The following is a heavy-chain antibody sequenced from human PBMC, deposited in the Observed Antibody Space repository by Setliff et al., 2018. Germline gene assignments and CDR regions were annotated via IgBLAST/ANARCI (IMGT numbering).Heavy chain of an antibody. D-gene: IGHD2-15*01. CDR1: GGSIGSYY. J-gene: IGHJ6*03. V-gene: IGHV4-4*07. CDR3: ERVRIVPYCMDV. Sequence: SETLSLTCTVSGGSIGSYYWTWIRQPAGRGLEWIGRIYTTGSTNFNPSLNSRVTMSLDKSKNQFSLKLSSVTAADSAVYFCERVRIVPYCMDVWGKGTTVTVSS. CDR2: IYTTGST.